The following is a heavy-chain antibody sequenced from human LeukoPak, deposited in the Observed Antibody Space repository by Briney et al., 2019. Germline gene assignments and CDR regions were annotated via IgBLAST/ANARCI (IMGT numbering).Heavy chain of an antibody. D-gene: IGHD6-13*01. CDR3: GRGGAAAAAYYYYMDV. V-gene: IGHV3-11*04. Sequence: AGGSLRLSCAASGFTFSDYFMSWIRQAPGKGLEWVSYITSRGSTIYYADSVKGRFTISRDNSKNTLYLQMNSLRADDTAVYYCGRGGAAAAAYYYYMDVWGKGTTVTVSS. CDR2: ITSRGSTI. CDR1: GFTFSDYF. J-gene: IGHJ6*03.